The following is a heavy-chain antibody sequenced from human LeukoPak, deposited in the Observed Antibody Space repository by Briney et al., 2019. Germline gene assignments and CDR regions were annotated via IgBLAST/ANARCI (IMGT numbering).Heavy chain of an antibody. CDR2: MNPNSGNT. V-gene: IGHV1-8*01. CDR3: ARGSRGVIVGAGDY. J-gene: IGHJ4*02. D-gene: IGHD1-26*01. CDR1: RYTFTSYD. Sequence: ASVKVSCKASRYTFTSYDINWVRQATGQGLEWMGWMNPNSGNTGYAQKFQGRVTMTRNTSISTAYMELSSLRSEDTAVYYCARGSRGVIVGAGDYWGQGTLVTVSS.